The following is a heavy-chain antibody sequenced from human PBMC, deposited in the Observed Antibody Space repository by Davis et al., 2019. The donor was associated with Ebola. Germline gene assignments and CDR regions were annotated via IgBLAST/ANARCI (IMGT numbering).Heavy chain of an antibody. CDR2: IITIFGKA. Sequence: SVKVSCKASGGTFSSYAISWVRQAPGQGLEWIGGIITIFGKANYAQKFQGRVTITADESTSTAYMELSSLRSEDTAVYYCARDVGSYYFDYWGQGTLVTVSS. CDR3: ARDVGSYYFDY. D-gene: IGHD5-12*01. V-gene: IGHV1-69*13. J-gene: IGHJ4*02. CDR1: GGTFSSYA.